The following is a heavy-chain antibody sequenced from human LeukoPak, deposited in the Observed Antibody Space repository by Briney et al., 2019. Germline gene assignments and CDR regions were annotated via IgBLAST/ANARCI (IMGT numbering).Heavy chain of an antibody. Sequence: SETLSLTCAVSGYSFSSGYYWGWSRRPPGKGREGIGSISPSRTTYSTPSLKSRVTISVDTSKTQFSLKLASGTAADTAVYYCARANSGSYLRLQYEYWGQGTLVTVSS. CDR3: ARANSGSYLRLQYEY. CDR1: GYSFSSGYY. D-gene: IGHD1-26*01. V-gene: IGHV4-38-2*01. J-gene: IGHJ4*02. CDR2: ISPSRTT.